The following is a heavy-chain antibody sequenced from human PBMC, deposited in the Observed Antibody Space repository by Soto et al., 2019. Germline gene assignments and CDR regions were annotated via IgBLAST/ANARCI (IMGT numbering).Heavy chain of an antibody. CDR2: IYYIGNT. V-gene: IGHV4-39*01. CDR3: AREDRTNGYNYDY. CDR1: GGSISSSNYY. Sequence: SETLSLTCSVSGGSISSSNYYWAWIRQPPGKGLEWIGSIYYIGNTYYNPSLKSRVTMSVDTPKNQFSLKVTSVTAADTAIYYCAREDRTNGYNYDYWGQGTLVTVSS. D-gene: IGHD1-1*01. J-gene: IGHJ4*02.